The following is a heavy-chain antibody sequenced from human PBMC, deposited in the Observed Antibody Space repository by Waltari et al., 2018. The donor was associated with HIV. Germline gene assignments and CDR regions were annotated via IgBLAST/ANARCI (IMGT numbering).Heavy chain of an antibody. D-gene: IGHD1-26*01. J-gene: IGHJ6*02. V-gene: IGHV4-59*01. CDR3: ARAGGRSIVGATHYYYGMDV. CDR2: IYYSGST. CDR1: GGSISSYY. Sequence: QVQLQESGPGLVKPSETLSLTCTVSGGSISSYYWSWIRQPPGKGLEWIGYIYYSGSTNYNPSLKSRVTISVDTSKNQFSLKLSSVTAADTAVYYCARAGGRSIVGATHYYYGMDVWGQGTTVTVSS.